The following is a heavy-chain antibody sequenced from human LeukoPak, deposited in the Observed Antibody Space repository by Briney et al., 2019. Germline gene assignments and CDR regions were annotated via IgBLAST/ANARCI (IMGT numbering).Heavy chain of an antibody. CDR3: ARENSGSYREFDY. CDR1: GASITSFH. D-gene: IGHD1-26*01. V-gene: IGHV4-4*07. J-gene: IGHJ4*02. Sequence: SETLSLTCTVSGASITSFHWTWIRQPAGKGLEWIGRIYPSGSTNYNPSLKSRVTMSVDTSKNQFSLKLSSVTAADTAVYYCARENSGSYREFDYWGQGTLVTVSS. CDR2: IYPSGST.